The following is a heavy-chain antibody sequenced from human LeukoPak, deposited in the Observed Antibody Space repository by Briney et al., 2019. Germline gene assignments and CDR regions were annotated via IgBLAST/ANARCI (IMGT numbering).Heavy chain of an antibody. CDR1: GFTFRIYC. CDR3: ARDGSYGGGAFDI. J-gene: IGHJ3*02. CDR2: INSDGCST. Sequence: GGSLRLSCAASGFTFRIYCMHWVRQAPGKGLVWVSRINSDGCSTRYADSVKGRFTISRDNAKNTLYMQMNSLRAEDTAVYYCARDGSYGGGAFDIWGQGTMVTVSS. D-gene: IGHD4-23*01. V-gene: IGHV3-74*01.